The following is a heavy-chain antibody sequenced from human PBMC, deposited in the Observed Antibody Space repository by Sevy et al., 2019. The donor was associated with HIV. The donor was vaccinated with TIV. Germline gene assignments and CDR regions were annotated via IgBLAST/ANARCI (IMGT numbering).Heavy chain of an antibody. J-gene: IGHJ3*02. Sequence: GGSLRLSCAVSGFTFSNYAMSWVRQAPGKGLEWVSAISGRDTGTFYAESVKGRFTISRENSKNTLYLQMNSLRAEDTAVYYCAKDRIVVVGEALDIWGRGTMVTVSS. CDR2: ISGRDTGT. D-gene: IGHD2-15*01. CDR1: GFTFSNYA. V-gene: IGHV3-23*01. CDR3: AKDRIVVVGEALDI.